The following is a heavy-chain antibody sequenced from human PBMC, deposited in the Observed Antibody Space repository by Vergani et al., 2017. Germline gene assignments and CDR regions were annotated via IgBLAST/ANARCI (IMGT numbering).Heavy chain of an antibody. CDR2: IIPIFGTA. D-gene: IGHD2-2*01. CDR1: GGTFSSYA. Sequence: QVQLVQSGAEVKKPGSSVKVSCKASGGTFSSYAISWVRQAPGQGLERMGGIIPIFGTANYAQKFQGRVTITADESTSTAYMELSSLRSEDTAVYYCARSPRGQLLHGPDYYYYYMDVWGKGTTVTVSS. J-gene: IGHJ6*03. CDR3: ARSPRGQLLHGPDYYYYYMDV. V-gene: IGHV1-69*01.